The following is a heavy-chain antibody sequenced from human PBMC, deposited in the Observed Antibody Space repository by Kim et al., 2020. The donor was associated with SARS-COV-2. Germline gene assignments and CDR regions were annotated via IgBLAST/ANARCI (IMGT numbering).Heavy chain of an antibody. D-gene: IGHD2-15*01. CDR1: GGSFSGYY. Sequence: SETLSLTCAVYGGSFSGYYWSWIRQPPGKGLEWIGEINHSGSTNYNPSLKSRVTISVDTSKNQFSLKLSSVTAADTAVYYCARGVRDIVVVVAAVYYYYYYGRDVWGQGTTVTVSS. V-gene: IGHV4-34*01. J-gene: IGHJ6*02. CDR2: INHSGST. CDR3: ARGVRDIVVVVAAVYYYYYYGRDV.